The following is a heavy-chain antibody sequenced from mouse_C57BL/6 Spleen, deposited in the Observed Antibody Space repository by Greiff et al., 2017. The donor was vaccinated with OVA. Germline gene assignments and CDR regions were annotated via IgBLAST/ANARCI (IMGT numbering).Heavy chain of an antibody. CDR2: IDPSDSYT. J-gene: IGHJ4*01. Sequence: QVQLKQPGAELVMPGASVKLSCKASGYTFTSYWMHWVKQRPGQGLEWIGEIDPSDSYTNYNQKFKGKSTLTVDKSSSTAYMQLSSLTSEDSAVYYCARSGGSGAMYYWGQGTSVTVSS. CDR3: ARSGGSGAMYY. D-gene: IGHD1-1*01. CDR1: GYTFTSYW. V-gene: IGHV1-69*01.